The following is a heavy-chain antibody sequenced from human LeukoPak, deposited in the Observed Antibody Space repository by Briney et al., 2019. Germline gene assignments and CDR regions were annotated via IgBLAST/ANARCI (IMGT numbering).Heavy chain of an antibody. CDR1: GYTFTSYD. J-gene: IGHJ4*02. CDR2: MNPNSGNT. V-gene: IGHV1-8*01. D-gene: IGHD6-13*01. Sequence: ASVKVSCKASGYTFTSYDINWVRQATGQGLEWMGWMNPNSGNTGYAQKFQGRVTMTRNTSISTAYMELSSLRSEDTAVYYCASGPLAAAGILDYWGQGTLVTVSS. CDR3: ASGPLAAAGILDY.